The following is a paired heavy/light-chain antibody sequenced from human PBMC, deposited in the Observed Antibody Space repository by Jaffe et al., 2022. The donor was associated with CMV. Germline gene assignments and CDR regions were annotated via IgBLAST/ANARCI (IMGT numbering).Heavy chain of an antibody. J-gene: IGHJ6*02. Sequence: QVQLQESGPGLVKPSETLSLTCTVSGGSVSSGSYYWSWIRQPPGKGLEWIGYIYYSGSTNYNPSLKSRVTISVDTSKNQFSLKLSSVTAADTAVYYCARGTGHKGYSSSSGPYYYYGMDVWCQGTTVTVSS. V-gene: IGHV4-61*01. CDR2: IYYSGST. CDR1: GGSVSSGSYY. D-gene: IGHD6-6*01. CDR3: ARGTGHKGYSSSSGPYYYYGMDV.
Light chain of an antibody. CDR3: QQYGSSRGFT. J-gene: IGKJ3*01. CDR2: GAS. CDR1: QSVSSSY. V-gene: IGKV3-20*01. Sequence: EIVLTQSPGTLSLSPGERATLSCRASQSVSSSYLAWYQQKPGQAPRLLIYGASSRATGIPDRFSGSGSGTDFTLTISRLEPEDFAVYYCQQYGSSRGFTFGPGTKVDIK.